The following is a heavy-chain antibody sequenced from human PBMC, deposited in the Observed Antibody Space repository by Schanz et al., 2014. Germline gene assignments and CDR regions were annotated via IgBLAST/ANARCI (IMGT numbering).Heavy chain of an antibody. V-gene: IGHV1-18*01. Sequence: QVQLVQSGAEVKKPGATVKVSCKASGYIFINSGISWVRQAPGQGLEWMGWISVYNHNKEYDQKFQGRVTMTTDTSTSTAYMALTDLRSDDTAVYYCVRDRRCLGRDDLYYFDSWGQGTLVTVSS. CDR2: ISVYNHNK. D-gene: IGHD1-1*01. CDR1: GYIFINSG. J-gene: IGHJ4*02. CDR3: VRDRRCLGRDDLYYFDS.